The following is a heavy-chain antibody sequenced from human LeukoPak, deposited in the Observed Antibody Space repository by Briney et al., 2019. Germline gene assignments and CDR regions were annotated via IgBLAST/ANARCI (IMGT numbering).Heavy chain of an antibody. CDR3: ARIMQTPWGMDV. CDR1: GGSFSGYH. J-gene: IGHJ6*02. D-gene: IGHD4-23*01. CDR2: IFYTGST. Sequence: SETLSLTCAVYGGSFSGYHWSWIRQPPGKGLEWIGYIFYTGSTNYNPSLKSRVTISVDTSKSQFSLKLNSVTAADTAVYYCARIMQTPWGMDVWGQGTTVTVSS. V-gene: IGHV4-59*01.